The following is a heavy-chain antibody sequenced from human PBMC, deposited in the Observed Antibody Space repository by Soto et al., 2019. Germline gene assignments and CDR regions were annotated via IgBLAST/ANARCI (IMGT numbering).Heavy chain of an antibody. CDR3: ATDGAAGAAMGV. CDR2: ISGGGEYV. Sequence: EMKLVESGGGLVKPGGSLRLSCAASGFTFSNYGMNWARQSPGKGLEWVSSISGGGEYVGYADSLKGRLTISRDNAKKSLYLQLNSLTAYDTAVYYCATDGAAGAAMGVWGQGTTVTVSS. D-gene: IGHD6-13*01. CDR1: GFTFSNYG. J-gene: IGHJ6*02. V-gene: IGHV3-21*02.